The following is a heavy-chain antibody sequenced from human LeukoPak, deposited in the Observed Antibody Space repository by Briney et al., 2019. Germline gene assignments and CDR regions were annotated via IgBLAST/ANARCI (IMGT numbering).Heavy chain of an antibody. V-gene: IGHV3-7*01. J-gene: IGHJ1*01. Sequence: PGGSLRLSCAASGFTFRSYWMSWVRQAPGKGLEWVANIKQDGSEKYYVDSVKGRFTISRDNAKNSLYLQMNSLRAEDTAVYYCARVLGKAEYFQHWGQGTLVTVSS. CDR1: GFTFRSYW. CDR2: IKQDGSEK. CDR3: ARVLGKAEYFQH. D-gene: IGHD4-23*01.